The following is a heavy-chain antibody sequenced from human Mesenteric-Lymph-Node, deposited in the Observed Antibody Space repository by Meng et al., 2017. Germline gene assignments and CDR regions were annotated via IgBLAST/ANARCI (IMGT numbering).Heavy chain of an antibody. CDR3: TNDRLNH. J-gene: IGHJ1*01. CDR2: IDPDGSDP. V-gene: IGHV3-74*03. D-gene: IGHD1-1*01. Sequence: EDQLIESGGGLAPPWGSLRLSCTASGFSFTDHWMHWVRQGPGKGPVWVSRIDPDGSDPTYADSVKGRFSIPRDNAKNTVYLQMNSLRAEDSALYYCTNDRLNHWGQGALVTVSS. CDR1: GFSFTDHW.